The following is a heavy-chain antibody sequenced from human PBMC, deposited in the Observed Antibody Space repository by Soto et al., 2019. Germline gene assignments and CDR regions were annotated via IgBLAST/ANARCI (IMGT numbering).Heavy chain of an antibody. CDR1: GGSLSSYY. J-gene: IGHJ4*02. CDR2: IYYSGST. D-gene: IGHD2-21*02. CDR3: ARGWGPVFDY. Sequence: SDTLSLTCTVSGGSLSSYYWSWIRQPPGKGLEWIGYIYYSGSTNYNPSLKSRVTISVDTSKNQFSLKLSSVTAADTAVYYCARGWGPVFDYWGQGTLVTVSS. V-gene: IGHV4-59*01.